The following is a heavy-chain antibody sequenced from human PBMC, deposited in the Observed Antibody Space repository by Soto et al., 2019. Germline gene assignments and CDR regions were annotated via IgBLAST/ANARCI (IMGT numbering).Heavy chain of an antibody. Sequence: PGGSLRLSCAASGFTFSSYGMHWVRQAPGKGLEWVAVISYDGSNKYYADSVKGRFTISRDNSKNTLYLQMNSLRAEDTAVYYCASVPSGYYYYFDYWGQGTLVTVS. CDR1: GFTFSSYG. J-gene: IGHJ4*02. D-gene: IGHD3-22*01. CDR2: ISYDGSNK. CDR3: ASVPSGYYYYFDY. V-gene: IGHV3-30*03.